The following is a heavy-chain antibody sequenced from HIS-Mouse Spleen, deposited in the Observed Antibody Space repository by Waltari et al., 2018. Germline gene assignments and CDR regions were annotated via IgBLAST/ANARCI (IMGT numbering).Heavy chain of an antibody. CDR3: ARDSGSYSFWYFDL. D-gene: IGHD1-26*01. CDR2: IIPIFGTA. CDR1: GGTFSIYA. Sequence: QVQLVQAGAEVKKPGSSVKVSCKASGGTFSIYANSWVRQAPGQGLEWMGGIIPIFGTANYAQKFQGRVTITADESTSTAYMELSSLRSEDTAVYYCARDSGSYSFWYFDLWGRGTLVTVSS. J-gene: IGHJ2*01. V-gene: IGHV1-69*01.